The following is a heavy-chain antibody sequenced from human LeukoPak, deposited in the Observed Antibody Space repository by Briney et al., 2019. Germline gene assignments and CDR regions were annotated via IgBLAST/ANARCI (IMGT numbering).Heavy chain of an antibody. CDR3: TTDPASPGGSYPHWFDP. Sequence: GGSLRLSCAASGFTFSNAWMSWVRQAPGKGLEWVGRIKSKTDGGTTDYAAPVKGRFTISRDDSKNTLYLQMNSLKTEDTAVYYCTTDPASPGGSYPHWFDPWGQGTLVTVSS. CDR1: GFTFSNAW. J-gene: IGHJ5*02. D-gene: IGHD1-26*01. CDR2: IKSKTDGGTT. V-gene: IGHV3-15*01.